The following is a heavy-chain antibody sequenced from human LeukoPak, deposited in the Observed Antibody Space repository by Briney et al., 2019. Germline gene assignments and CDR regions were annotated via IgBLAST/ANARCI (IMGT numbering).Heavy chain of an antibody. D-gene: IGHD6-13*01. Sequence: GGSLRLSCAASGFTFSTYSMNWVRQAPGKGLEWVSSISSRSNYIYYADSVKGRFTSSRDNAKNSLYLQMISLRAEDTAVYFCARDLWAAAASTNWGQGTLVTVSS. CDR3: ARDLWAAAASTN. CDR2: ISSRSNYI. J-gene: IGHJ4*02. V-gene: IGHV3-21*01. CDR1: GFTFSTYS.